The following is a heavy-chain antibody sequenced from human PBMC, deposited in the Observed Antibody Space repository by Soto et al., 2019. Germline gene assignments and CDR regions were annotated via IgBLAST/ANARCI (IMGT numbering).Heavy chain of an antibody. CDR3: GSSQLSNGMAV. D-gene: IGHD2-2*01. CDR2: IYHGGNT. CDR1: GGSISSNNW. Sequence: SETLSLTCAVSGGSISSNNWWSWVRQSPGKGLEWIGEIYHGGNTNFNPSLKSRVTMSVDKSKNQFSLKLNFVTAADTAMYYCGSSQLSNGMAVWGQGTTVTVSS. J-gene: IGHJ6*02. V-gene: IGHV4-4*02.